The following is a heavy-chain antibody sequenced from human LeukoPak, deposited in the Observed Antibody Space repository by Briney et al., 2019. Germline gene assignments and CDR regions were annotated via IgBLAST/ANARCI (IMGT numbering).Heavy chain of an antibody. CDR1: GYTFSTYG. J-gene: IGHJ6*02. D-gene: IGHD5-18*01. CDR3: ARVRPPNIVDSVMDYKYYHDMDV. V-gene: IGHV1-18*01. Sequence: ASVKVSSTASGYTFSTYGISWVRQAPGQGLEWVGWISPYNGNTEYGQKVQGRATMTTDRPTTTASMELRSLRSDDTAMYYCARVRPPNIVDSVMDYKYYHDMDVWGQGTTVTVSS. CDR2: ISPYNGNT.